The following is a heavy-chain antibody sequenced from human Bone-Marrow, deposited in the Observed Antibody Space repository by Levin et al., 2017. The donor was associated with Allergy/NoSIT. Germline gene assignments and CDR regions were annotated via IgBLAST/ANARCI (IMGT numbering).Heavy chain of an antibody. J-gene: IGHJ4*02. Sequence: GGSLRLSCAVSGFTFSRYEMNWVRQAPGKGLEWLSYMSFSGNTIYYADSVKGRFTISRDNAKNSLYLQMKSLRAEDTGLYCCARALSSNGTSEFDFWGQGTLVTVSS. D-gene: IGHD4-23*01. V-gene: IGHV3-48*03. CDR2: MSFSGNTI. CDR3: ARALSSNGTSEFDF. CDR1: GFTFSRYE.